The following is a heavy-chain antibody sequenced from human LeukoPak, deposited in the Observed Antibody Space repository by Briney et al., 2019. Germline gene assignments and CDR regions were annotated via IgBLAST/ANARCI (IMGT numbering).Heavy chain of an antibody. CDR1: GYTLTELS. CDR3: ATAGFAQWGAFDI. V-gene: IGHV1-24*01. Sequence: ASVKVSCKVSGYTLTELSMHWVRQAPGKGLEWMGGFDPEGGETIYAQKFQGRVTMTEDTSTDTAYMELSSLRSEDTAVYYCATAGFAQWGAFDIWGQGTMVTVSS. D-gene: IGHD1-26*01. J-gene: IGHJ3*02. CDR2: FDPEGGET.